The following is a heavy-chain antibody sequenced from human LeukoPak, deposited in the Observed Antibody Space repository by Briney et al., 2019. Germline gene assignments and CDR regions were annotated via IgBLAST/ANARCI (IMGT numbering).Heavy chain of an antibody. CDR2: MNPNSGNT. J-gene: IGHJ5*02. D-gene: IGHD4-11*01. CDR1: GYTFTSYD. CDR3: ARATPSPLRRRLPRGFDP. Sequence: GSSVKVSCKASGYTFTSYDINWVRQATGQGLEWMGWMNPNSGNTGYAQKFQGRVTMTRNTSISTAYMELSSLRSEDTAVYYCARATPSPLRRRLPRGFDPWGQGTLVTVSS. V-gene: IGHV1-8*01.